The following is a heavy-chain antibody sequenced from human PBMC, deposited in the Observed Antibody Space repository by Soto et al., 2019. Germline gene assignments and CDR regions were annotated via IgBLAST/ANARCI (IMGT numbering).Heavy chain of an antibody. Sequence: QVQLVESGGGVVQPGRSLRLSCAASGFTFSSYAMHWVRQAPVKGLEWVAVISYDGSNKYYADSVKGRFTISRDNSKNTLYLQMNSLRAEDTAVYYCARDTVGGVATMIGDYWGQGTLVTVSS. CDR2: ISYDGSNK. CDR3: ARDTVGGVATMIGDY. V-gene: IGHV3-30-3*01. D-gene: IGHD5-12*01. CDR1: GFTFSSYA. J-gene: IGHJ4*02.